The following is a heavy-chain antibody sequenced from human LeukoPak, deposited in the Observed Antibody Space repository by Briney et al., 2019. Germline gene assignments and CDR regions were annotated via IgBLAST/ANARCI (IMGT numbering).Heavy chain of an antibody. CDR2: MNPNSGNT. J-gene: IGHJ6*02. CDR3: AISGYDRPHYYYGMDV. V-gene: IGHV1-8*01. D-gene: IGHD5-12*01. Sequence: ASVTVSCKASGYTFTSYDINWVRQATGQGLEWMGWMNPNSGNTGYAQKFQGRVTMTRNTSISTAYMELSSLRSEDTAVYYCAISGYDRPHYYYGMDVWGQGTTVTVSS. CDR1: GYTFTSYD.